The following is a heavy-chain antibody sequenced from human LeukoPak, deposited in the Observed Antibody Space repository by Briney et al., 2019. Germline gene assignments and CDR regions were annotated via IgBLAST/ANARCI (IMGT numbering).Heavy chain of an antibody. Sequence: ASVKVSCKASGGTFSSYGISWVRQAPGQGLEWMGWISAYNGNTRYAQKLQARVTMTTDTSTSTAYMELRSLRSDDTAMYYCARDLNPHSSSWYEDAFDIWGQGTMVTVSS. D-gene: IGHD6-13*01. CDR2: ISAYNGNT. J-gene: IGHJ3*02. V-gene: IGHV1-18*01. CDR3: ARDLNPHSSSWYEDAFDI. CDR1: GGTFSSYG.